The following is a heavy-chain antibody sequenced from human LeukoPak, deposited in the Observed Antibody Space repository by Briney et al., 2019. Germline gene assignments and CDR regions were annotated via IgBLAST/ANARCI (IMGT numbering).Heavy chain of an antibody. J-gene: IGHJ4*02. CDR2: ISDDGGNK. CDR1: GFPFTFA. D-gene: IGHD4-23*01. V-gene: IGHV3-30*04. CDR3: ATPYILVAGGGKVDY. Sequence: GGSLRLSCAASGFPFTFAMSWVRQAPAKGLEGVAVISDDGGNKYHADSVKGRFTISRDNSKNTVYLQMNSLRPEDTAVYYCATPYILVAGGGKVDYWGQGTLATVSS.